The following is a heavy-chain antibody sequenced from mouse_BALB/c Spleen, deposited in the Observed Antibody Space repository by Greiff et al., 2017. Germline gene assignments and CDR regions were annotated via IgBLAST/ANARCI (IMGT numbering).Heavy chain of an antibody. CDR2: IDPENGNT. V-gene: IGHV14-1*02. CDR3: ARSRSYFDY. J-gene: IGHJ2*01. Sequence: EVKLVESGAELVRPGALVKLSCKASGFNIKDYYMHWVKQRPEQGLEWIGWIDPENGNTIYDPKFQGKASITADTSSNTAYLQLSSLTSEDTAVYYCARSRSYFDYWGQGTTLTVSS. CDR1: GFNIKDYY.